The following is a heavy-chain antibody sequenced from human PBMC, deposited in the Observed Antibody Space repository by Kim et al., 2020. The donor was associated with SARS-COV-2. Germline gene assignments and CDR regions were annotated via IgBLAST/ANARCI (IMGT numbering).Heavy chain of an antibody. J-gene: IGHJ5*02. D-gene: IGHD1-26*01. V-gene: IGHV1-18*01. CDR2: T. CDR3: ARRREVAWFDP. Sequence: TKYAENLQGRVTMTTDPSTNTAYMELRSLRFDDTAVYYCARRREVAWFDPWGQGTLVTVSS.